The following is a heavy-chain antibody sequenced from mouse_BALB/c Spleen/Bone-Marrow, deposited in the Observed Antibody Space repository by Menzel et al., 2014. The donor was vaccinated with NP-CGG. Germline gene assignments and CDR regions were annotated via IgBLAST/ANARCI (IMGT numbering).Heavy chain of an antibody. V-gene: IGHV1S29*02. CDR2: IYPYNGGT. CDR3: ARLGRDY. Sequence: VQLQESGPELVKPGASVKISCKASGYTFTDYNMHWVKQSHGKSLEWIGYIYPYNGGTGYNQKFKSKATLTVDNSSSTAYMELRSLTSEDSAVYYCARLGRDYWGQGTTLTVSS. D-gene: IGHD4-1*01. CDR1: GYTFTDYN. J-gene: IGHJ2*01.